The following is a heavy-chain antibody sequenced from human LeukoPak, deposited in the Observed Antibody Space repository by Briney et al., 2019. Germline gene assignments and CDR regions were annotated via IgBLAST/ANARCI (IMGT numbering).Heavy chain of an antibody. J-gene: IGHJ4*02. V-gene: IGHV3-66*01. CDR3: ARTTDSSGYYPYYFDY. D-gene: IGHD3-22*01. CDR2: IYSGGST. CDR1: GFTVSSNY. Sequence: GGSLRLSCAASGFTVSSNYMSWVRQAPGKGLEWVSVIYSGGSTYYADSVKGRFTISRDNSKNTLYLQMNSLRAEDTAVYYCARTTDSSGYYPYYFDYWSQGTLVTVSS.